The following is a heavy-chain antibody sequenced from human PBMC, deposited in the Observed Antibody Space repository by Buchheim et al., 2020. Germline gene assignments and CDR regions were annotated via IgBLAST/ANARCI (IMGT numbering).Heavy chain of an antibody. J-gene: IGHJ1*01. CDR3: ARGGLLWWSGHEAEYFQH. V-gene: IGHV3-33*01. CDR2: IWYDGSNK. CDR1: GFTFSSYG. D-gene: IGHD2-21*01. Sequence: QVQLVESGGGVVQPGRSLRLSCAASGFTFSSYGMHWVRQAPGKGLEWVAVIWYDGSNKYYADSVKGRFTISRDNSKNTLYLQMNSLRAEDTAVYYCARGGLLWWSGHEAEYFQHWGQGTL.